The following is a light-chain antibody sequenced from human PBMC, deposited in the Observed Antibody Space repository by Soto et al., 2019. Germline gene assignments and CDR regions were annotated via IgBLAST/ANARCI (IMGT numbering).Light chain of an antibody. Sequence: EIVLTQSPGTLALSPCERGGLSRSASQNLGTLYLAWFQQKSGQAPRLLIYSASRRATGIPDRFTGSGSGTDFTLTINRVEPEDFAVYFCQQYAGSPRTFGQGTKVDTK. CDR3: QQYAGSPRT. V-gene: IGKV3-20*01. J-gene: IGKJ1*01. CDR1: QNLGTLY. CDR2: SAS.